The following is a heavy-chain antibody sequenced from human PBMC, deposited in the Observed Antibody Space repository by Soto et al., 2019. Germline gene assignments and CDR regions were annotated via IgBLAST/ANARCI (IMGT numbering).Heavy chain of an antibody. D-gene: IGHD4-17*01. CDR3: ARAAYGEYYYYMDV. V-gene: IGHV1-8*01. CDR2: MNPNSGNT. J-gene: IGHJ6*03. CDR1: GYTFTSYD. Sequence: QVQLVQSGAEVKKPGASVKVSCKASGYTFTSYDINWVRQATGQGLEWMGWMNPNSGNTGYAQKFQGRVTMTRNTSISTAYMDLSSLRSEDTAVYYCARAAYGEYYYYMDVWGKGTTVTVSS.